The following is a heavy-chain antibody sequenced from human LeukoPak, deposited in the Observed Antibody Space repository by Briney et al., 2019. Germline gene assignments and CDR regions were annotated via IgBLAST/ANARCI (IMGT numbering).Heavy chain of an antibody. J-gene: IGHJ4*02. Sequence: GGSLRPSCAASGFTFSSYSMNWVRQAPGKGLEWVSYISSSSSTIYYADSVKGRFTISRDNAKNSLYLQMNSLRAEDTAVYYCARDPTPIVPDWGQGTLVTVSS. CDR2: ISSSSSTI. V-gene: IGHV3-48*01. D-gene: IGHD1-26*01. CDR3: ARDPTPIVPD. CDR1: GFTFSSYS.